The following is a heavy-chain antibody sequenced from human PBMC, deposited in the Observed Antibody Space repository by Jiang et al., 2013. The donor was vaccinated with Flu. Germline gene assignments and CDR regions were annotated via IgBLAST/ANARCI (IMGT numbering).Heavy chain of an antibody. CDR3: ARENFPPFCAGDCYSFDY. V-gene: IGHV1-69*04. Sequence: SGAEVKKPGSSVRVSCKTSGSSFSNYAISWVRQAPGQGLEWLGRMIPILATANYAQKFQGRDTIIADKSTATAYMELSSLTSDDTAVYYCARENFPPFCAGDCYSFDYWGQGTLVTVSA. D-gene: IGHD2-21*02. CDR2: MIPILATA. J-gene: IGHJ4*02. CDR1: GSSFSNYA.